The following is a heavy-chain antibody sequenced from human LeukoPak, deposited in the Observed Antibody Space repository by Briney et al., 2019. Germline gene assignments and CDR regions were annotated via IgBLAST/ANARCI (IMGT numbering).Heavy chain of an antibody. CDR1: GCNFTSYW. Sequence: GGSRQISGKGSGCNFTSYWIGWARQVPGKGLEGMGNIYPGDSDTRYSPSFQGHVTISAAKSISTAYLQWSSLKASDTAMYYCARRDGYNFWRGVDYWGQGTLVTVSS. V-gene: IGHV5-51*01. CDR2: IYPGDSDT. J-gene: IGHJ4*02. CDR3: ARRDGYNFWRGVDY. D-gene: IGHD5-24*01.